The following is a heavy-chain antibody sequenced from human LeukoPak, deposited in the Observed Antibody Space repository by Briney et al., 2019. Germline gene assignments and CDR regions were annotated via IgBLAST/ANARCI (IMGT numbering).Heavy chain of an antibody. CDR3: ARRRDFIDY. J-gene: IGHJ4*02. CDR1: GFTPSDYY. Sequence: PGGSLRLSCAASGFTPSDYYISWIRQAPGKGLEWVSYSSSSGSTIYYADSLKGRFAISRDNAKNPLYLQMNSLRAEDTAVYYCARRRDFIDYWGQGNLVTVSS. V-gene: IGHV3-11*01. CDR2: SSSSGSTI. D-gene: IGHD3/OR15-3a*01.